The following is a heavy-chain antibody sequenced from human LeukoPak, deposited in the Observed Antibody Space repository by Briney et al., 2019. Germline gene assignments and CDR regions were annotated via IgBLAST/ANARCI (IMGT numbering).Heavy chain of an antibody. CDR3: ERLSNCSGGSCYSRYYYGMDV. CDR1: GGTFSSYA. D-gene: IGHD2-15*01. J-gene: IGHJ6*02. CDR2: IIPIFGTA. V-gene: IGHV1-69*13. Sequence: AVTVSCKSSGGTFSSYASSWVRPPPARGLEWVGVIIPIFGTANSAQKFQGRVTITADQSTSTGYMELSSLRSEDTTVYYCERLSNCSGGSCYSRYYYGMDVWGQGTTVTVSS.